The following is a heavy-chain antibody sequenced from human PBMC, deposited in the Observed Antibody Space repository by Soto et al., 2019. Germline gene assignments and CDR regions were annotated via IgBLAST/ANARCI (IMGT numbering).Heavy chain of an antibody. V-gene: IGHV5-51*01. J-gene: IGHJ4*02. D-gene: IGHD6-6*01. CDR2: IYPGDSDT. CDR3: ARGLGYSSSSIEGY. CDR1: GYSFTSYW. Sequence: GESLKISCKGSGYSFTSYWIGWVRQMPGKGLEWMGIIYPGDSDTRYSPSFQGQVTISADKSISTAYMELSSLRSEDTAVYYCARGLGYSSSSIEGYWGQGTLVTVSS.